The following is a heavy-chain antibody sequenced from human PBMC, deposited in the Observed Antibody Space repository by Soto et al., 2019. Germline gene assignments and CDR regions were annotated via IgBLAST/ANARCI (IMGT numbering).Heavy chain of an antibody. V-gene: IGHV4-4*07. CDR1: GGSIRSYY. J-gene: IGHJ6*02. D-gene: IGHD1-26*01. CDR2: IYTSGST. CDR3: AREGASGFGMDV. Sequence: SETLSLTCNVSGGSIRSYYWSWVRQPAGKPLEWIGRIYTSGSTNYNPSLKSRVSMSVDTSKNQFSLEVTSVTAADTAVYYCAREGASGFGMDVWGLGTTVTVSS.